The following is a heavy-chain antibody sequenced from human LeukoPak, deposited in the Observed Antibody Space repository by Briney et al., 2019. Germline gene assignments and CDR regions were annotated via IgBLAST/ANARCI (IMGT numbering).Heavy chain of an antibody. CDR3: ARRGVSRAAFDV. J-gene: IGHJ3*01. D-gene: IGHD5/OR15-5a*01. CDR1: GFSFSTSW. Sequence: GGSLRLSCVGSGFSFSTSWMSWVRQAPGKGPEWLANLKEDGSEKSYVDSVKGRFSISRDNAKNSLYLEMDSLRVDDTAVYYCARRGVSRAAFDVWGQGTMVTVSS. CDR2: LKEDGSEK. V-gene: IGHV3-7*05.